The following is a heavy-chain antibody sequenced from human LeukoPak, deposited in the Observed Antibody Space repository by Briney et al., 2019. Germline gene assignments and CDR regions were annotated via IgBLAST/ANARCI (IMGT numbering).Heavy chain of an antibody. CDR1: GFTFSTYE. V-gene: IGHV3-48*03. Sequence: GGSLRLSCAASGFTFSTYEMSWVRQAPGRGLEWVSYISSSGDTIYNADSVKGRSTISRDNAKNSLFLQMNSLRDEDTAVYYCARRIDFWGQGTLVTVSS. CDR2: ISSSGDTI. J-gene: IGHJ4*02. CDR3: ARRIDF.